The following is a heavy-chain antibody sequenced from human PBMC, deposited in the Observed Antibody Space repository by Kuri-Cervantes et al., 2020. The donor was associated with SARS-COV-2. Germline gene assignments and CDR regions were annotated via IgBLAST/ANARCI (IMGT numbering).Heavy chain of an antibody. V-gene: IGHV4-39*07. CDR3: ASSGYSSSWYPDY. Sequence: SETLSLTCTVSGGSISGSGYYWAWIRQPPGKGLEWIGEINHSGSTNYNPSPKSRVTISVDTSKNQFSLKLSSVTAADTAVYYCASSGYSSSWYPDYWGQGTLVTVSS. CDR2: INHSGST. D-gene: IGHD6-13*01. CDR1: GGSISGSGYY. J-gene: IGHJ4*02.